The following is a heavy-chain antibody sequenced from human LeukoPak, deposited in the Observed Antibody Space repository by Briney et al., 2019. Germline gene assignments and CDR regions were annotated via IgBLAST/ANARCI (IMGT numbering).Heavy chain of an antibody. CDR2: IWYDGSNA. D-gene: IGHD3-22*01. Sequence: QSGGSLRLSCAASGFSFTTHGMHWVRQAPGKALEPVAVIWYDGSNAYYADSVKGRFTISRDTSNNILYLQMNSLRAEDTAVYYCAKDLTTDTYXXGMDVWGQGTTVTVSS. CDR1: GFSFTTHG. V-gene: IGHV3-33*06. CDR3: AKDLTTDTYXXGMDV. J-gene: IGHJ6*02.